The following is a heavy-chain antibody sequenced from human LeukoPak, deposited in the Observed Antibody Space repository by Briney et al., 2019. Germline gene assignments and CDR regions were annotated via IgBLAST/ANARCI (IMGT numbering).Heavy chain of an antibody. CDR1: GFTFSDHD. CDR2: AKNKAQRYTT. J-gene: IGHJ4*02. V-gene: IGHV3-72*01. D-gene: IGHD6-19*01. CDR3: ASWLSGAPRD. Sequence: PGGSLSLSCAASGFTFSDHDMDWVRQAPGQGLEWIGRAKNKAQRYTTEYAAPVSGRFTIAREDSKSTLSLQMNSLKGEDTAAYYCASWLSGAPRDWGQGTLVTVSS.